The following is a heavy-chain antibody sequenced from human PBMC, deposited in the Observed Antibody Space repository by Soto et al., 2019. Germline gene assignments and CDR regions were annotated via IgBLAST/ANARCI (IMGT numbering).Heavy chain of an antibody. CDR1: GCSFISYW. J-gene: IGHJ5*02. V-gene: IGHV5-51*01. CDR2: IYPGDSDT. CDR3: ARQLVQYSNWFDP. D-gene: IGHD4-4*01. Sequence: SGESLKISCKGSGCSFISYWIGWVRQMPGKGLEWMGIIYPGDSDTRYSPSFQGQVTISADKSISTAYLQWSSLKASDTAMYYWARQLVQYSNWFDPWGQGTLVTVSS.